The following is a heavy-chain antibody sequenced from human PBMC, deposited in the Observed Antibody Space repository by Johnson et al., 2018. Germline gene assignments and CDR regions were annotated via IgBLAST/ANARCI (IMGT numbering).Heavy chain of an antibody. V-gene: IGHV4-34*01. J-gene: IGHJ6*02. CDR3: ARGGGADYYYGMDV. CDR2: INHSGST. CDR1: GGSFSGYY. D-gene: IGHD1-26*01. Sequence: QVQLQQWGAGLLKPSETLSLTCAVYGGSFSGYYWSWIRQPPGKGLEWIGEINHSGSTNYPPSLKSRVTISVDTSKNQFSLKLSSVTAADTAGYYCARGGGADYYYGMDVWGQGTTVTVSS.